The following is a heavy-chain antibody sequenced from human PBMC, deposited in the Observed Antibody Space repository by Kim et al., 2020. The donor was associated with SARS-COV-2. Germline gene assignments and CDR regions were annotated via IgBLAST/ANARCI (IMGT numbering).Heavy chain of an antibody. CDR3: ARVASRGYRYYFDY. J-gene: IGHJ4*02. V-gene: IGHV4-39*01. D-gene: IGHD5-12*01. Sequence: SETLSLTCTVSGGSISSSSYYWGWIRQPPGKGLEWIGSIYYSGSTYYNPSLKSRVTISVDTSKNQFSLKLSSVTAADTAVYYCARVASRGYRYYFDYWGQGTLVTVSS. CDR1: GGSISSSSYY. CDR2: IYYSGST.